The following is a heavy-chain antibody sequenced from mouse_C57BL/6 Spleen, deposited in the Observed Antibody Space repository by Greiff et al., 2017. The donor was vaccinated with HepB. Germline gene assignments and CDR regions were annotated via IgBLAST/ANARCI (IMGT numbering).Heavy chain of an antibody. CDR3: TSRGLYYGSRSWYFDV. V-gene: IGHV6-3*01. D-gene: IGHD1-1*01. J-gene: IGHJ1*03. CDR1: GFTFSNYW. Sequence: EVKVEESGGGLVQPGGSMKLSCVASGFTFSNYWMNWVRQSPEKGLEWVAQIRLKSDNYATHYAESVKGRFTISRDDSKSSVYLQMNNLRAEDTGIYYCTSRGLYYGSRSWYFDVWGTGTTVTVSS. CDR2: IRLKSDNYAT.